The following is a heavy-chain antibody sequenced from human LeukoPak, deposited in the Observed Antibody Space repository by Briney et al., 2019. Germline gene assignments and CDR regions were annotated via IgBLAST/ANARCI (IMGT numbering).Heavy chain of an antibody. D-gene: IGHD6-19*01. J-gene: IGHJ4*02. CDR3: ARDSIAVAGTEFDY. CDR2: IRSSDSSA. Sequence: PGGSLRLSCAVSGFTFSDYHMSWIRQAPGKGLEWVSYIRSSDSSAYYADSVGGRFTISRDNAKNSLYLQMNSLRVEDTAVYYCARDSIAVAGTEFDYWGQGTLVTVSS. CDR1: GFTFSDYH. V-gene: IGHV3-11*01.